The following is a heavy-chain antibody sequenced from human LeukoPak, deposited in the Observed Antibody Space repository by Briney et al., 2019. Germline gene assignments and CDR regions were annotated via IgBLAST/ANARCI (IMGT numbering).Heavy chain of an antibody. CDR3: ARGSWDIVVVPAATGYFDL. CDR1: GGSISSYY. Sequence: PSETLSLTCTVSGGSISSYYWSWIRQPAGKGLEWIGRIDISGSTNDNPSLKSRVTMSVDTSKNQFSLKLSSVTAADTAVYYCARGSWDIVVVPAATGYFDLWGRGTLVTVSS. J-gene: IGHJ2*01. CDR2: IDISGST. V-gene: IGHV4-4*07. D-gene: IGHD2-2*01.